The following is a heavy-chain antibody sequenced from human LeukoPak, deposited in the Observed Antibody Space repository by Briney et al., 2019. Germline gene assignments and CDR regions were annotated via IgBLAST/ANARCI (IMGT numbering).Heavy chain of an antibody. Sequence: PGGSLRLSCAASGFTFSSYSMNWVRQAPGKGLEWVSYISSSSSTIYYADSVKGRFTISRDNAKNSLYLQMNSLRAEDTVVYYCARLGSGSSLFNDFDYGGQGTLVTVSA. D-gene: IGHD3-10*01. V-gene: IGHV3-48*01. CDR1: GFTFSSYS. J-gene: IGHJ4*02. CDR3: ARLGSGSSLFNDFDY. CDR2: ISSSSSTI.